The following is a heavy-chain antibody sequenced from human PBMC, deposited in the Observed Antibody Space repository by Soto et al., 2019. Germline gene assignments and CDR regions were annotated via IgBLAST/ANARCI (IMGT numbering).Heavy chain of an antibody. J-gene: IGHJ4*02. D-gene: IGHD3-9*01. CDR2: ISAYNGNT. CDR3: ARDLSPLRYFDWLLPFDY. Sequence: ASVKVSCKASGYTFTSYGISWVRQAPGQGLEWMGWISAYNGNTNYAQKLQGRVTMTTDTSTSTAYMELRRLRSDHTAVYYCARDLSPLRYFDWLLPFDYWGQGTLVTXSS. V-gene: IGHV1-18*01. CDR1: GYTFTSYG.